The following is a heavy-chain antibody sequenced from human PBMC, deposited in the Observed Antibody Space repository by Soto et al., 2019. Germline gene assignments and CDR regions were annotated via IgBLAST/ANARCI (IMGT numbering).Heavy chain of an antibody. D-gene: IGHD2-21*02. CDR1: GFTFGSYA. CDR2: TGSSGGST. Sequence: GGSLRLSCAAYGFTFGSYAMSWVRQDPGKGLEWVSCTGSSGGSTFYADSVKGRFTISRDNSRNTLYLQMNSLRAEDTAVYYCAKGDLAHYFDYWGQGTLVTVSS. J-gene: IGHJ4*02. CDR3: AKGDLAHYFDY. V-gene: IGHV3-23*01.